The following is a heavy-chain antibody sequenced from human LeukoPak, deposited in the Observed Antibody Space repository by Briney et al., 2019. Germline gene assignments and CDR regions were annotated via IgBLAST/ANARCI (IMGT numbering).Heavy chain of an antibody. CDR1: GFTFSTYA. D-gene: IGHD4-17*01. CDR2: IWSDSTNK. Sequence: GGSLRLSCAASGFTFSTYAMHWVLQAPGKELEWVAVIWSDSTNKYYADSVRGRFTISRDNSKNTLYLQMSSLRAEDTAMYYCARDRLTTVTTFHLDYWGQGTLVTVSS. J-gene: IGHJ4*02. V-gene: IGHV3-33*01. CDR3: ARDRLTTVTTFHLDY.